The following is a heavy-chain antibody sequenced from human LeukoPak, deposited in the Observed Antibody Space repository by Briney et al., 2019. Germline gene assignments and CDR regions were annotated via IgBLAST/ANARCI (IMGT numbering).Heavy chain of an antibody. D-gene: IGHD7-27*01. CDR1: GGSISSSSYY. J-gene: IGHJ4*02. Sequence: SETLSLTCTVSGGSISSSSYYWGWIRQPPGKGLEWIGSIYYSGNTYYNPSLKSRVTISVDTSKNQFSLKLSSVTATDTAVYYCARRRWPKLGTLDYYFDYWGQGTLVTVSS. CDR2: IYYSGNT. CDR3: ARRRWPKLGTLDYYFDY. V-gene: IGHV4-39*01.